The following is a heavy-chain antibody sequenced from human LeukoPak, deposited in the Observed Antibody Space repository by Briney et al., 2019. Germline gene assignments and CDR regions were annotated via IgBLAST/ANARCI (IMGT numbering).Heavy chain of an antibody. CDR2: INPNSGGT. D-gene: IGHD3-16*02. V-gene: IGHV1-2*02. Sequence: ASVKVSCKASGYTFTGYYIHWVRQAPGQGLEGMGLINPNSGGTNYAQKFQGRVTMTRDTSISTAYVELSRLRSDDTAVYYCARVWAYDYVWGSYRQAPYDYWGQGTLVTVSS. CDR1: GYTFTGYY. CDR3: ARVWAYDYVWGSYRQAPYDY. J-gene: IGHJ4*02.